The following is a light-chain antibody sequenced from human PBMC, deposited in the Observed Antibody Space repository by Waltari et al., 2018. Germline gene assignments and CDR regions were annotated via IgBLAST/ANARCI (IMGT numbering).Light chain of an antibody. CDR1: SSDVGGYNY. J-gene: IGLJ2*01. CDR2: DVN. Sequence: QSALTQPRSVSGSPGQSVTISCTGTSSDVGGYNYVSWYQQHPGKAPKIMIYDVNKRPSGVPDRFSGSKSGNTASLTISGLQAEDEADYYCCSYAGTYTHVVFGGGTKLTVL. V-gene: IGLV2-11*01. CDR3: CSYAGTYTHVV.